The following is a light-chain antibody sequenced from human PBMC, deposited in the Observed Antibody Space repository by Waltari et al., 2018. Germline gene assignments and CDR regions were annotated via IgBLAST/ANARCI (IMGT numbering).Light chain of an antibody. J-gene: IGLJ2*01. Sequence: QSALTQPASVSGSPGQSITISCMGTSNDIGGYNFVSWYQQHPGKAPKLMIYDVAKRPSGGSNLFSGSKSGNTASLTISGLQAEDEADYYCCSYVGGGTLIFGGGTNVTVL. CDR3: CSYVGGGTLI. CDR2: DVA. CDR1: SNDIGGYNF. V-gene: IGLV2-23*02.